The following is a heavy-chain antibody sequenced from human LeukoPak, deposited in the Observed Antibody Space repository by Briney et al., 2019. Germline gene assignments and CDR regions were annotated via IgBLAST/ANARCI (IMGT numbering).Heavy chain of an antibody. CDR3: ARGLPRGYDSSGYYYMKGNWFDP. Sequence: SSETLSLTCAVYGGSFSGYYWSWIRQPPGKGLEWIGEINHSGRTNYNPSLKSRVTISVDTSKNQFSLKLSSVTAADTAVYYCARGLPRGYDSSGYYYMKGNWFDPWGQGTLVTVSS. CDR2: INHSGRT. D-gene: IGHD3-22*01. CDR1: GGSFSGYY. J-gene: IGHJ5*02. V-gene: IGHV4-34*01.